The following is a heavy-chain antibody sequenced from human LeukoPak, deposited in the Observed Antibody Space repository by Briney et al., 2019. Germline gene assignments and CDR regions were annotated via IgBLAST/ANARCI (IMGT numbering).Heavy chain of an antibody. CDR1: GFSFSDYS. V-gene: IGHV3-21*01. CDR2: ITSSSTYI. Sequence: PGGSLRLSCATSGFSFSDYSMNRVRQAPGQGLEWVSSITSSSTYIHYADSVKGRFTISRDNSKNTLYLQMNSLRAEDTAVYYCAAAGRGIAAAIGYWGQGTLVTVSS. D-gene: IGHD6-13*01. J-gene: IGHJ4*02. CDR3: AAAGRGIAAAIGY.